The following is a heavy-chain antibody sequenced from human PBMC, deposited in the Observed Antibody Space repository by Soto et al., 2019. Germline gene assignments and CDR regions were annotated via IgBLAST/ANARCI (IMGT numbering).Heavy chain of an antibody. Sequence: GGSLRLSCAASGFRVVRYALSWVRQAPGKGLEWVSTISGSDGKTFYADSVKGRFSISRDTSQSTLYLQMNSLRADDTAMYYCARWSYLDYWGQGTRVTVSS. CDR3: ARWSYLDY. V-gene: IGHV3-23*01. CDR2: ISGSDGKT. J-gene: IGHJ4*02. D-gene: IGHD3-3*01. CDR1: GFRVVRYA.